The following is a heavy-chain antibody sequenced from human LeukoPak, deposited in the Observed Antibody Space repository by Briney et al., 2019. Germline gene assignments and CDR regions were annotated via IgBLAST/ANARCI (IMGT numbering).Heavy chain of an antibody. CDR3: TTVQIATAGDYFDY. CDR1: GFTFSNAW. CDR2: IKSKTDGGTT. J-gene: IGHJ4*02. D-gene: IGHD6-13*01. V-gene: IGHV3-15*01. Sequence: GGSLRLSCAASGFTFSNAWMSWVRQAPGKGLEWVGRIKSKTDGGTTDYAAPVKGRFTISRDDSKNTLYLQMNSLKTEDTAVYYCTTVQIATAGDYFDYWGQGTLVTVSS.